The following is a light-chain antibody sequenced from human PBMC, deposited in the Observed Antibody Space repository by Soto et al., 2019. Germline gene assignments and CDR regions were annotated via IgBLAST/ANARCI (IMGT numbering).Light chain of an antibody. CDR1: QRVSSNY. J-gene: IGKJ2*01. CDR3: QQYGSSLYT. CDR2: GAS. V-gene: IGKV3-20*01. Sequence: EIVLTQSPGTLSLSPGDRATLSCRASQRVSSNYLAWYQQRPGQAPRLLIYGASSRATGIPDRFSGSGSGTDFTFTINRLEPEDFAVYYCQQYGSSLYTFGQGTKVEIK.